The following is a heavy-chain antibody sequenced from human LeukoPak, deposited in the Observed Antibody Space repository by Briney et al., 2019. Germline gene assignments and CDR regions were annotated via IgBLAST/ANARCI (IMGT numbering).Heavy chain of an antibody. CDR2: IYPGDSDI. Sequence: GESLKISCKASGYSFTKYWIAWVRQMPGKGLEWMGSIYPGDSDIKYRPSFQGQVTISVDKSISTAYLQWGSLKASDTAMYYCARLDYYDSSGAFDIWGQGTMVTVSS. V-gene: IGHV5-51*01. CDR1: GYSFTKYW. J-gene: IGHJ3*02. CDR3: ARLDYYDSSGAFDI. D-gene: IGHD3-22*01.